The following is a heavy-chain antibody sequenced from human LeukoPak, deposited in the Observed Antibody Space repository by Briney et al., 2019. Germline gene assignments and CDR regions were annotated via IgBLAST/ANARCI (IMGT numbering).Heavy chain of an antibody. CDR1: EYTFTIYA. V-gene: IGHV1-3*01. CDR3: ARASPSWYLFDP. J-gene: IGHJ5*02. CDR2: INAGNGNT. Sequence: ASVKVSCKASEYTFTIYAMHWVRQAPGQRLEWMGWINAGNGNTKYSQKFQGRVTITRDTSASTAYMELSSLRSEDTAVYYCARASPSWYLFDPWGQGTLVTVSS. D-gene: IGHD6-13*01.